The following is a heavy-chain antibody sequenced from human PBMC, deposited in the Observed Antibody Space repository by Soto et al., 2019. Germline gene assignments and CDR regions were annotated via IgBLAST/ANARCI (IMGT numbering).Heavy chain of an antibody. CDR2: ISAYNGNT. V-gene: IGHV1-18*01. Sequence: QVQLVQSGAEVKKPGASVKVSCKASGYTFTSYGISWVRQAPGQGLEWMGWISAYNGNTNYAQKLQGRVTMTTDTSTSTAYIELRSLRSDDTAVYYCARDGYGGNSFYYYGMDVWGQGTTVTVAS. D-gene: IGHD2-21*02. CDR1: GYTFTSYG. CDR3: ARDGYGGNSFYYYGMDV. J-gene: IGHJ6*02.